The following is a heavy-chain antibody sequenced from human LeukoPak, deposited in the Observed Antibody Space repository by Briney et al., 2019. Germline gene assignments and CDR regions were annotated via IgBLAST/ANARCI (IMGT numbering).Heavy chain of an antibody. V-gene: IGHV3-23*01. J-gene: IGHJ4*02. CDR1: GFTFSSYA. CDR2: ISGSGGST. Sequence: GGSLRLSCAASGFTFSSYAMSWVRQAPGKGLEWVSAISGSGGSTYYADSVKGRFTISRDNSKNTLYLQVNSLRAEDTAVYYCAKGNGYSYGRYYFDYWGQGTLVTVSS. D-gene: IGHD5-18*01. CDR3: AKGNGYSYGRYYFDY.